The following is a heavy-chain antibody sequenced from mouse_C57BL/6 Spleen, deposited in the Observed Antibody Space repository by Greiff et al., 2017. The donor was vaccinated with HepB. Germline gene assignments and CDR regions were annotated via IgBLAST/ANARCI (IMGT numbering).Heavy chain of an antibody. J-gene: IGHJ2*01. V-gene: IGHV1-69*01. Sequence: QQPGAELVMPGASVKLSCKASGYTFTSYWMHWVKQRPGQGLEWIGEIDPSDSYTNYNQKFKGKSTLTVDKSSSTAYMQLSSLTSEDSAVYYCALYGNYNVSPYWGQGTTLTVSS. CDR1: GYTFTSYW. D-gene: IGHD2-1*01. CDR3: ALYGNYNVSPY. CDR2: IDPSDSYT.